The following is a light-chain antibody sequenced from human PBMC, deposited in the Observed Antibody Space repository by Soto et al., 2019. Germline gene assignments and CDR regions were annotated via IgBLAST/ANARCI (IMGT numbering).Light chain of an antibody. Sequence: EIVMTQSPATLSVSAVERATLSCRASQSVSSNLAWYQQKPGQAPRLLIYGASTRATGIPARFSGSGSGTEFTLTISRLEPEDFAVYYCQQYGSSPLTFGGGTKVDI. J-gene: IGKJ4*01. CDR1: QSVSSN. V-gene: IGKV3-15*01. CDR2: GAS. CDR3: QQYGSSPLT.